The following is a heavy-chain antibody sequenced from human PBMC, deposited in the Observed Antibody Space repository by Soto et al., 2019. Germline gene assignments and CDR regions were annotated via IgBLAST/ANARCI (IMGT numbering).Heavy chain of an antibody. J-gene: IGHJ4*02. Sequence: QLQLQESGPGLVKPSETLSLTCTVSGGSISSSSYYWGWIRQPPGKGLEWIGSIYYSGSTYYNPSLKSRVTISVDTSKNQFSLKLSSVTAADTAVYYCARHGVRGDYVFDYWGQGTLVTVSS. CDR1: GGSISSSSYY. CDR3: ARHGVRGDYVFDY. CDR2: IYYSGST. V-gene: IGHV4-39*01. D-gene: IGHD4-17*01.